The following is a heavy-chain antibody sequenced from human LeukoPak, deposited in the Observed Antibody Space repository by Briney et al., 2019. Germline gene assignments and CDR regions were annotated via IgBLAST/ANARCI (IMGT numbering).Heavy chain of an antibody. CDR1: AYDFTGYH. D-gene: IGHD6-13*01. V-gene: IGHV1-2*04. CDR2: INPNSGGT. Sequence: GASVKVSCKVVAYDFTGYHIHWVRLAPGQGLEWMGWINPNSGGTNYAQKFQGWVTMTRDTSISTAYMELSRLRSDDTAVYYCARGVGSSWYNWFDPWGQGTLVTVSS. J-gene: IGHJ5*02. CDR3: ARGVGSSWYNWFDP.